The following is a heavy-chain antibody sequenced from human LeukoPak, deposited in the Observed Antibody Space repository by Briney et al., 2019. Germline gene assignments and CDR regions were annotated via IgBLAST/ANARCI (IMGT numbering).Heavy chain of an antibody. CDR3: ARDLDGDHHPFYFDY. J-gene: IGHJ4*02. CDR2: ISAYNGNT. CDR1: GYTFTSYG. V-gene: IGHV1-18*01. Sequence: ASVKASCKASGYTFTSYGISWVRQAPGQGLEWMGWISAYNGNTNYAQKLQGRVTMTTDTSTSTAYMELRSLRSDDTAVYYCARDLDGDHHPFYFDYWGQGTLVTVSS. D-gene: IGHD4-17*01.